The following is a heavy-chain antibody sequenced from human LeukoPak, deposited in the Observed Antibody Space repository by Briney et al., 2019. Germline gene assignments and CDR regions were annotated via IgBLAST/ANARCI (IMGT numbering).Heavy chain of an antibody. Sequence: GGSLRLSCAASGFTFSDYYMSWIRQAPGKGLEWVSAISGSGGSTYYADSVKGRFTISRDNSKNTLYLQMNSLRAEDTAVYYCAKDGFWSGYRVSAFDIWGQGTMVTVSS. CDR1: GFTFSDYY. J-gene: IGHJ3*02. CDR3: AKDGFWSGYRVSAFDI. V-gene: IGHV3-23*01. D-gene: IGHD3-3*01. CDR2: ISGSGGST.